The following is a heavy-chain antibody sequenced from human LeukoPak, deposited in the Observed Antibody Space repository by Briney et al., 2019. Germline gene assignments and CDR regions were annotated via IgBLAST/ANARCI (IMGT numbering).Heavy chain of an antibody. V-gene: IGHV4-31*03. Sequence: SQTLSFTCTVSGGSISNDRKHWSWIRHHSGKGLEWMGYIHYSGRSYYNPSLKSRVTVSVDTSKNQFSLKLTSVTAADTAVYYCARVSGFGDPDYDAFDIWGQGTMVTVSS. CDR1: GGSISNDRKH. D-gene: IGHD3-10*01. CDR2: IHYSGRS. J-gene: IGHJ3*02. CDR3: ARVSGFGDPDYDAFDI.